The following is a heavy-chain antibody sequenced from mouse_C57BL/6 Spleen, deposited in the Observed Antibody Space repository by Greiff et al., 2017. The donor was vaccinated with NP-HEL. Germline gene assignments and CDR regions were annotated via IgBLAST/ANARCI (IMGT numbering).Heavy chain of an antibody. V-gene: IGHV1-19*01. D-gene: IGHD1-1*01. CDR2: INPYNGGT. CDR3: ARGVYGSNPFGY. Sequence: EVQLQQSGPVLVKPGASVKMSCKASGYTFTDYYMNWVKQSHGKSLEWIGVINPYNGGTSYNQKFKGKATLTVDKSSSTAYMELNSLTSEDSAVYYCARGVYGSNPFGYWGQGTTLTVSS. J-gene: IGHJ2*01. CDR1: GYTFTDYY.